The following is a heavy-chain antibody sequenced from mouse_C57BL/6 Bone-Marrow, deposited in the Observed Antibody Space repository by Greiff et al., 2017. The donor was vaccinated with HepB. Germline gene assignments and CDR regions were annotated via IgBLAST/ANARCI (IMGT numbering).Heavy chain of an antibody. V-gene: IGHV1-63*01. D-gene: IGHD2-3*01. CDR1: GYTFTNYW. CDR2: IYPGGGYT. Sequence: QVQLQQSGAELVRPGTSVKMSCKASGYTFTNYWIGWAKQRPGHGLEWIGDIYPGGGYTNYNEKFKGKATLTADKSSSTAYMQFSSLTSEDSAIYYCARSDYDAGFACWGQGTLVTVSA. CDR3: ARSDYDAGFAC. J-gene: IGHJ3*01.